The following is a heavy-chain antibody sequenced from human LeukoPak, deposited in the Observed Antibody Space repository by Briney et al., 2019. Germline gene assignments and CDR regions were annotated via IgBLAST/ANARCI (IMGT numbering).Heavy chain of an antibody. J-gene: IGHJ4*02. CDR2: IKEDGSEK. Sequence: GGSLRLSCAASGLSFSSYWMSWVRQAPGKGLEWVANIKEDGSEKYYVDSVKGRFTISRDNAKNSLYLQMNSLRAEDTAVYYCAREGDVDTAMADSFDYWGQGTLVTVSS. CDR1: GLSFSSYW. D-gene: IGHD5-18*01. CDR3: AREGDVDTAMADSFDY. V-gene: IGHV3-7*01.